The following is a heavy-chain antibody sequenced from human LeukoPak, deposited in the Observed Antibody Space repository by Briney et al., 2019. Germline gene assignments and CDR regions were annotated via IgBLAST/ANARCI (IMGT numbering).Heavy chain of an antibody. CDR2: IKQDGSEI. J-gene: IGHJ4*02. CDR1: GFTFSSSW. Sequence: GGSLRLSCAASGFTFSSSWMHWVRQAPGKGLEWVSNIKQDGSEIYYLDSVKGRFTISRDNALNSLYLQMNSLRAEDTAIYYCARSIPYGTTWYGRSDYWGQGTLVTVSS. D-gene: IGHD6-13*01. V-gene: IGHV3-7*03. CDR3: ARSIPYGTTWYGRSDY.